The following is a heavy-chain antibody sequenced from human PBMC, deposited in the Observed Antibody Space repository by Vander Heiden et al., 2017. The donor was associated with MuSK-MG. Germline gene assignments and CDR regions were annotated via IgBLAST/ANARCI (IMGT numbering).Heavy chain of an antibody. D-gene: IGHD3-22*01. CDR2: INPTSGGT. J-gene: IGHJ4*02. CDR1: GYPFTGYY. CDR3: GRGLWDSYYDSHGYWDY. Sequence: QVQLVQSGAEVKKPGASVKVSCKASGYPFTGYYVHWVRQAPGQGLEWMGWINPTSGGTHYAQKFQGRVTMTRVTSINTAYMELSRLASDDTAVYYCGRGLWDSYYDSHGYWDYWGQGTLVTVSS. V-gene: IGHV1-2*02.